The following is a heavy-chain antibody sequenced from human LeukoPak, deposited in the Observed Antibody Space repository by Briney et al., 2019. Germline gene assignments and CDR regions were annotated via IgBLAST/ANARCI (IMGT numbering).Heavy chain of an antibody. V-gene: IGHV3-23*01. J-gene: IGHJ5*02. CDR3: AKDRYSNYGNWFDP. CDR1: GFTFSDYA. CDR2: ISGSGGST. Sequence: PGGSLRLSCAASGFTFSDYAMNWVRQAPGKGLEWVSGISGSGGSTYYADSVRGRFTISRDNSKNTLYLQMNSLRAEDTAEYYCAKDRYSNYGNWFDPWGQGTLVTVFS. D-gene: IGHD4-11*01.